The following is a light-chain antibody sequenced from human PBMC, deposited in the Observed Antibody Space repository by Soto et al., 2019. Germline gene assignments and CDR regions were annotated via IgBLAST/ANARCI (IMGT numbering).Light chain of an antibody. CDR3: SSYTTSNPRQRV. J-gene: IGLJ1*01. V-gene: IGLV2-14*03. CDR1: SSDGGGYNY. Sequence: QSVLTQPASVSGSPGQWITISCTGTSSDGGGYNYVSWYQHHPGKAPKLLIYDVSNRPSGVSNRFSGSKSDNTASLTISGLQPEDEADYYCSSYTTSNPRQRVFGTGSEFTVL. CDR2: DVS.